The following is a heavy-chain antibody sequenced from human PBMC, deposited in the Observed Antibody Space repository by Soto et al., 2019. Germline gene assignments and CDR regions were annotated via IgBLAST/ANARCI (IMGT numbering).Heavy chain of an antibody. Sequence: GGSLRLSCAASGFTFSGYGMHWVRQAPGKGLEWVAIIRYDGSNEDYADSVKGRFTISADKSISTAYLQWSSLKASDTAMYYCARGSERPLAGGGYWGQGTLVTVSS. CDR3: ARGSERPLAGGGY. CDR2: IRYDGSNE. V-gene: IGHV3-30*02. CDR1: GFTFSGYG. D-gene: IGHD3-16*01. J-gene: IGHJ4*02.